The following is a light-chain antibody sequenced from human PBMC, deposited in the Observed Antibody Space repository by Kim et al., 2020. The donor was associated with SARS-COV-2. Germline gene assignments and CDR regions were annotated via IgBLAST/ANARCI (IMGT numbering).Light chain of an antibody. CDR2: DSS. CDR3: QHYNGLPYT. V-gene: IGKV1-33*01. Sequence: DIQMTQSPSSLSASVGDRVTITCQASQDIDNYLNWYQQKPGKAPKLLIYDSSNLETGVPSRFSGSGSGTHFTFTISSLQPEDFATHYCQHYNGLPYTFGQGTKLEI. J-gene: IGKJ2*01. CDR1: QDIDNY.